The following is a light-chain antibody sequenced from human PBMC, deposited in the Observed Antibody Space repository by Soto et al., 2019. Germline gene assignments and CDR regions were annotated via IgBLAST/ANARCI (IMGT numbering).Light chain of an antibody. CDR2: GTT. CDR3: SSYTGDYTLM. CDR1: SSDVGPYNL. Sequence: QSALTQPASVSGSPGQSITISCTGTSSDVGPYNLVSWYQHHPGKVPQLIIYGTTKRPSGVSNRFSGSKSGNTASLTISGLQAEDEAHYHCSSYTGDYTLMFAGGTKVTVL. J-gene: IGLJ3*02. V-gene: IGLV2-23*01.